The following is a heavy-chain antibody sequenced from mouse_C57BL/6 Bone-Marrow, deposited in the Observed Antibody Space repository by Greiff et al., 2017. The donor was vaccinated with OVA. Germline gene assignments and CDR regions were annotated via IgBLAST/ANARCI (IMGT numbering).Heavy chain of an antibody. J-gene: IGHJ3*01. CDR1: GYTFTSYW. CDR3: AALGYLAY. V-gene: IGHV1-69*01. Sequence: VQLQQPGAELVMPGASVKLSCKASGYTFTSYWMHWVKQRPGQGLEWIGEIDPSDSYTNYNQKFKGKSTLTVDKSSSTAYMQLSSLTSEDSAVYYCAALGYLAYWGQGTLVTVSA. CDR2: IDPSDSYT.